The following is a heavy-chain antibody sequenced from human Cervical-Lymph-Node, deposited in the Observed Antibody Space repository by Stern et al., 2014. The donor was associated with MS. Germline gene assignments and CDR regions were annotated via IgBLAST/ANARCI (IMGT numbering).Heavy chain of an antibody. D-gene: IGHD3-3*01. CDR3: ARDASYDLMLGDADS. CDR2: LWHDGSDT. CDR1: GFTFSSHA. J-gene: IGHJ4*02. Sequence: MQLVESGGGVVHPGGSLRLSCEASGFTFSSHAMHWVRQAPGKGLEWVAVLWHDGSDTYYGDSVKGRFTISRDNSRNTLFLQMHSLRAEDTAVYYCARDASYDLMLGDADSWGQGTLVSVSS. V-gene: IGHV3-33*01.